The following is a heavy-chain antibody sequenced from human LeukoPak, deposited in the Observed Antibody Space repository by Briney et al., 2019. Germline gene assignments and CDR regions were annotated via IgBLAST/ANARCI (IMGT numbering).Heavy chain of an antibody. CDR1: GFTFGDYA. CDR2: IRSKAYGGTT. CDR3: TRGEERATITTTLDFDY. Sequence: PGGSLGLSCTASGFTFGDYAMSWVRQAPGKGLEWVGFIRSKAYGGTTEYAASVKGRFTISRDDSKSIAYLQMNSLKTEDTAVYYCTRGEERATITTTLDFDYWGQGTLVTVSS. J-gene: IGHJ4*02. V-gene: IGHV3-49*04. D-gene: IGHD5-24*01.